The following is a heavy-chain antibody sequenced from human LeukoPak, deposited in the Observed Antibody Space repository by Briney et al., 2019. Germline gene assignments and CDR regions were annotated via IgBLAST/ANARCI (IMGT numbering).Heavy chain of an antibody. CDR3: AREATVVTSGDYYYYMDV. Sequence: SQTLSLTCTVSGGSISSGSYYWSWIRQPAGKGLEWIGRIYTSGSTNYNPSLKSRVTISVDTSKNQFPLKLSSVTAADTAVYYCAREATVVTSGDYYYYMDVWGKGTTVTVSS. V-gene: IGHV4-61*02. CDR1: GGSISSGSYY. D-gene: IGHD4-23*01. CDR2: IYTSGST. J-gene: IGHJ6*03.